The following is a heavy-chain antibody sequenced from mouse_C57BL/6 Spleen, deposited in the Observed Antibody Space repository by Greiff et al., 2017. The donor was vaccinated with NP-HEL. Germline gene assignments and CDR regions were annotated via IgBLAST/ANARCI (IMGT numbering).Heavy chain of an antibody. V-gene: IGHV1-69*01. D-gene: IGHD1-1*01. J-gene: IGHJ1*03. CDR3: ARPYYGSSYEWYFDV. Sequence: QVQLQQPGAELVMPGASVKLSCKASGYTFTSYWMHWVKQRPGQGLEWIGEIDPSDSYTNYNQKFKGKSKLTVDKSSSTAYMQLSSLTSEDSAVYYCARPYYGSSYEWYFDVWGTGTTVTVSS. CDR2: IDPSDSYT. CDR1: GYTFTSYW.